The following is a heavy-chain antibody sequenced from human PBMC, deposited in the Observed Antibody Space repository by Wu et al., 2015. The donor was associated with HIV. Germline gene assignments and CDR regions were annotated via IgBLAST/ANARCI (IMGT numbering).Heavy chain of an antibody. CDR1: GYTFTGYY. J-gene: IGHJ5*02. D-gene: IGHD2-2*01. CDR3: ARDSGDCSSTSCYWFDP. V-gene: IGHV1-2*02. CDR2: INPNSGGT. Sequence: VQLVQSGAEVKKPGASVKVSCKASGYTFTGYYMHWVRQAPGQGLEWMGWINPNSGGTNYAQKFQGRVTMTRDTSISTAYMELSRLRSDDTAVYYCARDSGDCSSTSCYWFDPWGQGTLVTVSS.